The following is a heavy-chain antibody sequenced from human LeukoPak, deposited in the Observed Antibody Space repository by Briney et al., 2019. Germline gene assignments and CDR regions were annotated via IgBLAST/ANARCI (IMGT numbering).Heavy chain of an antibody. CDR2: IYNSGST. V-gene: IGHV4-61*09. CDR3: ARAPNAEYFDY. Sequence: PSEALFLPCTGSGGSIISGSYYGSWIRQPAGEGLEWIGHIYNSGSTNYNPSLKSRVTISVDTSKNQFSLKLSSVTAADTAVYYCARAPNAEYFDYWGQGTLVTVSS. D-gene: IGHD2-8*01. J-gene: IGHJ4*02. CDR1: GGSIISGSYY.